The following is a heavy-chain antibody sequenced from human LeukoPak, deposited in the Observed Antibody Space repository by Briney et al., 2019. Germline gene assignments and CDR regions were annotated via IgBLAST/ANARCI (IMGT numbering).Heavy chain of an antibody. D-gene: IGHD6-13*01. J-gene: IGHJ4*02. CDR1: GLTFSNSA. Sequence: GGSLRLSCVASGLTFSNSAMTWVRQGPGKGLEWVSSISGETNNTYYSDSVKGRFTISRDNSKNMLFLQMNSLRAEDTAVYYCARGGAGVYFFDYWGQGILVTVSS. CDR2: ISGETNNT. CDR3: ARGGAGVYFFDY. V-gene: IGHV3-23*01.